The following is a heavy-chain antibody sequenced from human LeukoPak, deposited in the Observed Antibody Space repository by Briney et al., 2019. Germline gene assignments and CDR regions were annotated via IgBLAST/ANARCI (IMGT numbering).Heavy chain of an antibody. CDR3: ARDYSNWDY. D-gene: IGHD4-4*01. J-gene: IGHJ4*02. V-gene: IGHV3-21*01. CDR1: GFTFSSYD. CDR2: ISRSRGHT. Sequence: GGSLRLSCAASGFTFSSYDMTWVRQAPGKGLEWVSSISRSRGHTYYADSVKGRFTISRDNAKNSLYLQMNSLRAEDTAVYYCARDYSNWDYWGQGTLVTVSS.